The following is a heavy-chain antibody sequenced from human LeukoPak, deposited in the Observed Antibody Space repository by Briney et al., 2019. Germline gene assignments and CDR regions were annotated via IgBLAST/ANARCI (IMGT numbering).Heavy chain of an antibody. CDR2: IYTSGST. CDR1: GGSISSYY. Sequence: PSETLSLTCTVPGGSISSYYWSWIRQPAGKGLEWIGRIYTSGSTNYNPSLKSRVTMSVDTSKNQFSLKLSSVTAADTAVYYCARATQLRYFDDNWFDPWGQGTLVTVSS. CDR3: ARATQLRYFDDNWFDP. V-gene: IGHV4-4*07. D-gene: IGHD3-9*01. J-gene: IGHJ5*02.